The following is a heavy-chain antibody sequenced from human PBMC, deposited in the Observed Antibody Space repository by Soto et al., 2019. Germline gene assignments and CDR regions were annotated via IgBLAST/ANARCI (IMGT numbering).Heavy chain of an antibody. CDR3: ARAFRVSQLGAFDI. V-gene: IGHV3-21*01. CDR1: GFTFSSCS. J-gene: IGHJ3*02. CDR2: ISSSSSYI. Sequence: VGSLRLSCAASGFTFSSCSMNWVRQAPGKGLEWVSSISSSSSYIYYADSVKGRFTISRDNAKNSLYLQMNSLRAEDTAVYYCARAFRVSQLGAFDIWGQGTMVTVSS. D-gene: IGHD1-1*01.